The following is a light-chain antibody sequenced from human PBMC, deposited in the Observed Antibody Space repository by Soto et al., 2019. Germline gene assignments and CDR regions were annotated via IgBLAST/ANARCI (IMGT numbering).Light chain of an antibody. Sequence: EIVLTQSPGTLSLSPGERATLSCRASQSVSSSYLAWYQQKPGQAPRPLIYGASSRAIGIPDRFSGSGSGTDFTLTIRRLWSVDFAVYFWQQYGSSPWTFGQGTKVEIK. CDR1: QSVSSSY. CDR2: GAS. J-gene: IGKJ1*01. CDR3: QQYGSSPWT. V-gene: IGKV3-20*01.